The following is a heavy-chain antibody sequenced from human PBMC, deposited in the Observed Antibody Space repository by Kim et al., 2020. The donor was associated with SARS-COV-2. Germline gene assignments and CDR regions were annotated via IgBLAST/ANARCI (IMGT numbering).Heavy chain of an antibody. CDR2: INHSGST. D-gene: IGHD3-22*01. CDR3: ARDLYYYDSSGYLLN. V-gene: IGHV4-34*01. J-gene: IGHJ4*02. CDR1: GGSFSGYY. Sequence: SETLSLTCAVYGGSFSGYYWSWIRQPPGKGLEWIGEINHSGSTNYNPSLKSRVTISVDTSKNQFSLKLSSVTAADTAVYYCARDLYYYDSSGYLLNWGQGTLVTVSS.